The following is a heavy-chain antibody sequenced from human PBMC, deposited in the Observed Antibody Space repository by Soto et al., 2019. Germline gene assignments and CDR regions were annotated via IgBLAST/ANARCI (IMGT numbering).Heavy chain of an antibody. V-gene: IGHV6-1*01. CDR2: TYYRSKWYN. J-gene: IGHJ6*02. CDR1: GDSVSSNSAA. CDR3: ASQRGGIVVVPAAMVGDGMDV. Sequence: SQTLSLTCAISGDSVSSNSAAWNWIRQSPSRGLEWLGRTYYRSKWYNDYAVSVKSRITISPDTSKNQFSLQLNSVTPEDTAVYYCASQRGGIVVVPAAMVGDGMDVWGQGTTVTVSS. D-gene: IGHD2-2*01.